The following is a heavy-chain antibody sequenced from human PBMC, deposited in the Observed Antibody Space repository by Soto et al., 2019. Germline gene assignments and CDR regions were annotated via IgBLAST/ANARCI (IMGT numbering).Heavy chain of an antibody. Sequence: QVQLVQSGAEVKKPGASVKVSCKASGYTFTSYGISWVRQAPGQGLEWMGWISAYNGNTNYAQKLQGRVTMTTVTSTSTAYMELRCLRSDDTAVYYCASDLPDYDFWSGSHWDYWGQGTLVTVSS. V-gene: IGHV1-18*01. CDR2: ISAYNGNT. CDR3: ASDLPDYDFWSGSHWDY. J-gene: IGHJ4*02. D-gene: IGHD3-3*01. CDR1: GYTFTSYG.